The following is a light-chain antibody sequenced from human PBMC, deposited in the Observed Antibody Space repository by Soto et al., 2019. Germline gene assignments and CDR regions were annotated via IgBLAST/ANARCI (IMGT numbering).Light chain of an antibody. J-gene: IGLJ1*01. CDR1: RSVVGSYNR. CDR3: SSYTSSSTYV. Sequence: SVPAQPPPVSGSPCQSVPISCTGTRSVVGSYNRVSWYQQPPGTAPKLMIYEVSNRPSGVPDRFSGSKSGNTASLTISGLQAEDEADYYCSSYTSSSTYVFGTGTKVTVL. V-gene: IGLV2-18*02. CDR2: EVS.